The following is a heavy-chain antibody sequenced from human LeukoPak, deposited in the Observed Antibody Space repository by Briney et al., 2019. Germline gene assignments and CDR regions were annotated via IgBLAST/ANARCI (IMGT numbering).Heavy chain of an antibody. CDR3: ARDSGTIPSGGSDNWFDP. Sequence: SETLSLTCAVSGYSSSSGYYWGWIRQPPGKGLEWIGSIYHSGSTYYNPSLKSRVTISVDTSKNQFSLKLSSVTAADTAVYYCARDSGTIPSGGSDNWFDPWGQGTLVTVSS. CDR2: IYHSGST. V-gene: IGHV4-38-2*02. D-gene: IGHD2-15*01. J-gene: IGHJ5*02. CDR1: GYSSSSGYY.